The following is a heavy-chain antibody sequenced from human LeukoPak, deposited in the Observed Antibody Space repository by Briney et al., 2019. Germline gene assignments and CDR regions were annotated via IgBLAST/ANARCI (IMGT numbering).Heavy chain of an antibody. CDR2: ISAYNGNT. CDR3: ALYGSGSYYIPYYFDY. Sequence: ASVKVSCKASGYTFTSYGISWVRQATGQGLEWMGWISAYNGNTNYAQKLQGRVTMTTDTSTSTAYMELRSLRSDDTAVYYCALYGSGSYYIPYYFDYWGQGTLVTVSS. J-gene: IGHJ4*02. CDR1: GYTFTSYG. V-gene: IGHV1-18*01. D-gene: IGHD3-10*01.